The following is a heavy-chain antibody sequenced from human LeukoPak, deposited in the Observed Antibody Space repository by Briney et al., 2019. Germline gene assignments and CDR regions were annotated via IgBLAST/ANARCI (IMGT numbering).Heavy chain of an antibody. CDR1: GGSISSYC. CDR3: ARVYNWNWFDP. D-gene: IGHD1-20*01. Sequence: SETLSLTCTVSGGSISSYCWSWIRQPAGKGLEWIGRIYTSGSTNYNPSLKSRVTMSVDTSKNQFSLKLSSATAADTAVYYCARVYNWNWFDPWGQGTLVTVSS. J-gene: IGHJ5*02. CDR2: IYTSGST. V-gene: IGHV4-4*07.